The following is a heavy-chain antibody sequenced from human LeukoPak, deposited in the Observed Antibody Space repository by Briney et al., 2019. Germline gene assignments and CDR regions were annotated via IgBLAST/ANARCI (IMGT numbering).Heavy chain of an antibody. D-gene: IGHD1-1*01. CDR1: GFTFSNFA. CDR2: ISASSSTM. J-gene: IGHJ4*02. V-gene: IGHV3-48*02. Sequence: PGGSLRLSCVASGFTFSNFAMNWVRQAPGKGLEWISYISASSSTMYYADSVKGRFTISRDNAKNSLSLQINSLRDEDTAVFYCARDAGTGYFDYWGQGTLVTVSS. CDR3: ARDAGTGYFDY.